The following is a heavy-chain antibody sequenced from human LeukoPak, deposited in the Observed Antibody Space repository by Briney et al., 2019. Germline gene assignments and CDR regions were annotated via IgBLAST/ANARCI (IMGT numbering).Heavy chain of an antibody. V-gene: IGHV3-20*04. Sequence: RTGGSLRLSCAASGFTFDDYGMSWVRQAPGKGLEWVSGINWNGGSTGYADSVKGRFTISRDNAKNSLYLQMNSLRAEDTALYYCARVGDSSSWYSHYYYYMDVWGKGTTVTVSS. D-gene: IGHD6-13*01. J-gene: IGHJ6*03. CDR3: ARVGDSSSWYSHYYYYMDV. CDR2: INWNGGST. CDR1: GFTFDDYG.